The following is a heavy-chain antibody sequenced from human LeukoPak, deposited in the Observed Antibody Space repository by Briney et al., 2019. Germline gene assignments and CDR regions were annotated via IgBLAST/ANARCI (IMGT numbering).Heavy chain of an antibody. CDR2: ISGSGSSI. Sequence: LPGGSLRLSCAVSGLTFRSFWMSWVRQAPGKGLQWVAYISGSGSSIYYADSVRGRFTVSRDNARNSLYLHMNSLKADDTAVYYCARGKRRFDYWGQGTLVTVSS. CDR1: GLTFRSFW. V-gene: IGHV3-48*04. CDR3: ARGKRRFDY. J-gene: IGHJ4*02.